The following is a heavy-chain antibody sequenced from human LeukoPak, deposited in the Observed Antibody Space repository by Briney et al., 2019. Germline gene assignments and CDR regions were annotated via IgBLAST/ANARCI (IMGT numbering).Heavy chain of an antibody. CDR2: INPNSGGT. J-gene: IGHJ4*02. Sequence: VASVKVSCKASGYTFTGYYMHWVRQAPGQGLEWMGWINPNSGGTNYAQKFQGRVTMTRDTSISTAYMELSRLRSDDTAVYYCARVTVDTAMGPYVEMATMLGYYFDYWGQGTLVTVSS. CDR3: ARVTVDTAMGPYVEMATMLGYYFDY. V-gene: IGHV1-2*02. CDR1: GYTFTGYY. D-gene: IGHD5-24*01.